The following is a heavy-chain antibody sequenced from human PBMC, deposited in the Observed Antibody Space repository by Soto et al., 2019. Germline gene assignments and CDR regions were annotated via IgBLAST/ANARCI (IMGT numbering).Heavy chain of an antibody. J-gene: IGHJ3*02. V-gene: IGHV3-23*01. D-gene: IGHD3-10*01. CDR1: GFAFSSHP. Sequence: GGSLRLSCAASGFAFSSHPMSWVRQAPEKGLEWVAGISDGGDLTYNADSVRGRFTTSRDNSRNTLYLQMNSLRAEDTAVYYCARRVIGSSRAFDIWGQGTMVTVSS. CDR2: ISDGGDLT. CDR3: ARRVIGSSRAFDI.